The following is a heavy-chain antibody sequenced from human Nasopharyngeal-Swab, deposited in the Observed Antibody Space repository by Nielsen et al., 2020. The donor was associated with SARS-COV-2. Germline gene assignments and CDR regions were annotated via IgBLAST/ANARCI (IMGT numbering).Heavy chain of an antibody. V-gene: IGHV1-8*01. CDR3: AREQWLAKYYYYYGMDV. D-gene: IGHD6-19*01. CDR2: MNPNSGNT. Sequence: ASVKVSCKASGYTFTSYDINWVRQATGQGLEWMGWMNPNSGNTGYAQKFQGRVTMTRNTSISTAYMELSSLRSEDTAVYYCAREQWLAKYYYYYGMDVWGQGTTVTVSS. J-gene: IGHJ6*02. CDR1: GYTFTSYD.